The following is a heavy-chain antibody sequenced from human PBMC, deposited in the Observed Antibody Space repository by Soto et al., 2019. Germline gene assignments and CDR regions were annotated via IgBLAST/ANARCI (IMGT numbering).Heavy chain of an antibody. CDR1: GFTVGSNY. D-gene: IGHD6-19*01. CDR3: ARAVAVPADFDY. V-gene: IGHV3-53*01. J-gene: IGHJ4*02. CDR2: IYSGGST. Sequence: PGGSLRLSCAASGFTVGSNYMSWVRQAPGKGLEWVSVIYSGGSTYYADSVKGRFTISRDNSKNTLYLQMNSLRAADTAVYYCARAVAVPADFDYWGQGTLVTVSS.